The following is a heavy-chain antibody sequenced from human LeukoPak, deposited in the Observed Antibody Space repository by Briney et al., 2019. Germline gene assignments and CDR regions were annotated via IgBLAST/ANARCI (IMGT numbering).Heavy chain of an antibody. CDR2: IPFDGSDE. CDR1: GVRLTTYG. CDR3: AKDQAVVVVAATGGWDAFDI. V-gene: IGHV3-30*02. D-gene: IGHD2-15*01. Sequence: SGGSLRLSCEVSGVRLTTYGTHWVRQAPGKGLEWVAYIPFDGSDEYYVDSVKGRFTISRDNSKNTLYLQMNSLRAEDTAVYYCAKDQAVVVVAATGGWDAFDIWGQGAMVTVSS. J-gene: IGHJ3*02.